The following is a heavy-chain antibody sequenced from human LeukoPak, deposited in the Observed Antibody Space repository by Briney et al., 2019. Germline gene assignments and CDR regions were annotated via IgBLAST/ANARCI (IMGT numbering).Heavy chain of an antibody. D-gene: IGHD3-3*01. CDR1: GYTFTSYG. Sequence: ASVKVSCKASGYTFTSYGISWVRQAPGQGLEWMGWISAYNGNTNYAQTLQGRVTMTTDTSTSTAYMELRSLRSDDTAVYYCARDKGYDFWSGYSTYYYYYMDVWGKGTAVTVSS. V-gene: IGHV1-18*01. CDR2: ISAYNGNT. CDR3: ARDKGYDFWSGYSTYYYYYMDV. J-gene: IGHJ6*03.